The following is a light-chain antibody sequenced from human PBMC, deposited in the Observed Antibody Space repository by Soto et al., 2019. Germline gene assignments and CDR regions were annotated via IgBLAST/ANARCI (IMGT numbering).Light chain of an antibody. J-gene: IGKJ5*01. V-gene: IGKV3-20*01. CDR3: HQYGSSPPVT. Sequence: ENVLTQSPGTLSLSPGERATLSCRASQSVSSSYLAWYQQKPGQAPRLLIYGASSRAPGIPDRFSGSGSGTDFTLTISRLEPEDFAMYYCHQYGSSPPVTFGQGTRLEIK. CDR1: QSVSSSY. CDR2: GAS.